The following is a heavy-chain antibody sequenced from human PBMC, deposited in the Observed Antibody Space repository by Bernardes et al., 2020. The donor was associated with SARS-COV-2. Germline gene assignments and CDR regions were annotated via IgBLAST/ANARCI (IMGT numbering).Heavy chain of an antibody. CDR2: IRSKANSYAT. CDR1: GFTFSGSA. J-gene: IGHJ6*02. Sequence: GGSLRLSRAASGFTFSGSAMHWVRQASGKGLEWVGRIRSKANSYATAYAASVKGRFTISRDDSKNTAYLQMNSLKTEDTAVYYCTRGSGSYYYYYGMDVWGQGTTVTVSS. D-gene: IGHD1-26*01. CDR3: TRGSGSYYYYYGMDV. V-gene: IGHV3-73*01.